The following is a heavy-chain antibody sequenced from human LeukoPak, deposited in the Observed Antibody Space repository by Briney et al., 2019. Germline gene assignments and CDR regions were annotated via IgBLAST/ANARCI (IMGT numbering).Heavy chain of an antibody. Sequence: SATLSLTCTVSGGPISNYYWSWIRQPAGKGLEWIGRIYSSGDTNYNPSLKSRVTMSVDTSKNQFSLKLTSVTAADTAVYYCARVDIFYSGGFDSWGQGTLVTVSS. CDR1: GGPISNYY. CDR3: ARVDIFYSGGFDS. CDR2: IYSSGDT. D-gene: IGHD2-15*01. V-gene: IGHV4-4*07. J-gene: IGHJ4*02.